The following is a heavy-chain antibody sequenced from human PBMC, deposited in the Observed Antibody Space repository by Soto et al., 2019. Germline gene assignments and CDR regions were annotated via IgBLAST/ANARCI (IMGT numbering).Heavy chain of an antibody. J-gene: IGHJ6*03. CDR1: GGSISSSSYY. Sequence: SSETLSLTCTVSGGSISSSSYYWGWIRQPPGKGLEWIGSIYYSGSTYYNPSLKSRVTISVDTSKNQFSLKLSSVTAADTAVYYCARIKLGYCSSTSCSDPDYYYYYMDVWGKGTTVTVSS. CDR3: ARIKLGYCSSTSCSDPDYYYYYMDV. CDR2: IYYSGST. V-gene: IGHV4-39*01. D-gene: IGHD2-2*01.